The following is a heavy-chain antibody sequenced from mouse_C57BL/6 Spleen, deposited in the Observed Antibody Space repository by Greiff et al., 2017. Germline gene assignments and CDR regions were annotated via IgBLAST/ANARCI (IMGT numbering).Heavy chain of an antibody. CDR1: GFNIKDYY. D-gene: IGHD1-1*01. Sequence: VQLQQSGAELVKPGASVKLSCTASGFNIKDYYMHWVKQRTEQGLEWIGRIDPEDGETKYAPKFQGKATITADTSSNTAYLQLSSLTSEDTAVYYCASPVTTVVATDYAMDYWGQGTSVTVSS. CDR3: ASPVTTVVATDYAMDY. CDR2: IDPEDGET. J-gene: IGHJ4*01. V-gene: IGHV14-2*01.